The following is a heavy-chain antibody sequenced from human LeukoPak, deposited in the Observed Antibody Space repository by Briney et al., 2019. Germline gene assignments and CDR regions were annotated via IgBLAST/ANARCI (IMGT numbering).Heavy chain of an antibody. J-gene: IGHJ4*02. CDR2: IKQDGSEK. Sequence: AGGSLRLSCAASGVTFGSYWMSWVRQAPGKGLEWVANIKQDGSEKYYVDSVKGRFTISRGNAKNSLYLQMNSLRADDTAVYYCARGGIQLWLGGQGTLVTVSS. D-gene: IGHD5-18*01. CDR1: GVTFGSYW. CDR3: ARGGIQLWL. V-gene: IGHV3-7*01.